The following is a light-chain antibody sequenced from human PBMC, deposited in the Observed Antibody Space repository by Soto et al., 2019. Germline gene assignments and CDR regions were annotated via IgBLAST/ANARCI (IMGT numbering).Light chain of an antibody. V-gene: IGKV3-20*01. CDR1: QSVSSSY. J-gene: IGKJ4*01. Sequence: EIVLTQSPGTLSLSPGERATISCSASQSVSSSYLAWYQQKPGQAPRLLIYCASSRATGIPDRFSGSGSGTDFTLTISRLEPEDFAVYYCQQYGSSPLTFGGGTKVEIK. CDR3: QQYGSSPLT. CDR2: CAS.